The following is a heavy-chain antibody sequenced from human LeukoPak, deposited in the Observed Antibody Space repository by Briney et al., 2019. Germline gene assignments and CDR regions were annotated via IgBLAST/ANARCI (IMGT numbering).Heavy chain of an antibody. D-gene: IGHD1-14*01. CDR2: ISYDGSNK. V-gene: IGHV3-30*18. CDR3: AKGPPDTEEGYYFDY. J-gene: IGHJ4*02. Sequence: GGSLRLSCAASGFTFSSYGMHWVRQAPGKGLEWVAVISYDGSNKYYADSVKGRFTISRDNSKNTLYLQMNSLRAEDTAAYYCAKGPPDTEEGYYFDYWGQGTLVTVSS. CDR1: GFTFSSYG.